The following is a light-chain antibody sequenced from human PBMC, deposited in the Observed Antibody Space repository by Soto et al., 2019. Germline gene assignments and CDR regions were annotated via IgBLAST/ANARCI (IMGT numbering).Light chain of an antibody. CDR2: WAS. Sequence: DILMTQSPASLAVSLGERATISCKCSLSVLYKSNNKNNLAWYQQKPGQPPQLIIYWASTRESGVPERFSGSGSGTDFTLTISSLEAEDVAFYWCQQYFDVPFTFGGGTKVDIK. CDR3: QQYFDVPFT. CDR1: LSVLYKSNNKNN. J-gene: IGKJ4*01. V-gene: IGKV4-1*01.